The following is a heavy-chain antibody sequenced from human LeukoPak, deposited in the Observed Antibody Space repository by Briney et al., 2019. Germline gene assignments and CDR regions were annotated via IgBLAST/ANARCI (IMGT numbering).Heavy chain of an antibody. CDR3: ARAMEDREDIFDY. J-gene: IGHJ4*02. Sequence: SETLSLTCTVSGGSISSYYWSWIRQPPGKGLEWIGYIYYSGSTIYNPSLKSRVTISVDTSKNQFSLKLSSVTAADTAVYYCARAMEDREDIFDYWGQGTLVTVSS. CDR1: GGSISSYY. D-gene: IGHD3-3*01. V-gene: IGHV4-59*01. CDR2: IYYSGST.